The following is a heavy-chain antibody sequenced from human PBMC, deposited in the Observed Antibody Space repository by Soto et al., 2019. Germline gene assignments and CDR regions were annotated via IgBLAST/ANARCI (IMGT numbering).Heavy chain of an antibody. CDR2: IYSGGST. J-gene: IGHJ4*02. CDR1: GFTVSNNY. V-gene: IGHV3-66*01. CDR3: ARGHKYSSGWHNFDY. D-gene: IGHD6-19*01. Sequence: PGGSLRLSCAASGFTVSNNYMSWVRQAPGKGLEWVSVIYSGGSTYYADSVKGRFTISRDNSKNTLYLQMNSLRAEDTAVYYCARGHKYSSGWHNFDYWGQGTLVTVSS.